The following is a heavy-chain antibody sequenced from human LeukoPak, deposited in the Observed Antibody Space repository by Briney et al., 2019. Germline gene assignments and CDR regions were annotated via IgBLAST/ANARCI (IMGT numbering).Heavy chain of an antibody. D-gene: IGHD1-26*01. CDR3: VKGAKYSGSSVDYFYMDV. J-gene: IGHJ6*03. Sequence: GGSLRLSCAASGFSFNTHAMGWVRQAPEKGLEWVSVISGSGDNTYHADSVKGRFIISRDNSNNTLSVQMNSLRAEDTAVYYCVKGAKYSGSSVDYFYMDVWAKGTTVTVSS. V-gene: IGHV3-23*01. CDR2: ISGSGDNT. CDR1: GFSFNTHA.